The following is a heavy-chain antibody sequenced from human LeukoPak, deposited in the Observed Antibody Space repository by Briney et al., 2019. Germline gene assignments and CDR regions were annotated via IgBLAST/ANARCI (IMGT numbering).Heavy chain of an antibody. V-gene: IGHV3-74*01. J-gene: IGHJ4*02. D-gene: IGHD3-22*01. CDR3: ARDLVPYDSSGFYDY. CDR1: GFTFSSYW. CDR2: INSDGSTT. Sequence: PGGSLRLSCAASGFTFSSYWMHWVRQAPGKGLVWVSRINSDGSTTGYADSVKGRFTISRDNAKNTLYLQMNSLRAEDTAVYYCARDLVPYDSSGFYDYWGQGTLLTVSS.